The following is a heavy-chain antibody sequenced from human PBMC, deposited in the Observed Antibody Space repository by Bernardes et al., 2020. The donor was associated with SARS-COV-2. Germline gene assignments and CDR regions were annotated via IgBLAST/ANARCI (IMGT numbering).Heavy chain of an antibody. CDR2: IYSGGST. V-gene: IGHV3-53*01. D-gene: IGHD6-13*01. J-gene: IGHJ4*02. Sequence: GGSLRLSCAASGFTVSSNYMSWVRQAPGKGREWVAAIYSGGSTYDADSVKGRFTISRDNSKNTLYLQMNCLRAEDTAVYYCARDSGTSWYYYFYYRGQATLVTVPS. CDR3: ARDSGTSWYYYFYY. CDR1: GFTVSSNY.